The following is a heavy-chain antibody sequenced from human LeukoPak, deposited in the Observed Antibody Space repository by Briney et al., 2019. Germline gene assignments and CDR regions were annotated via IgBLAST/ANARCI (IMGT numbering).Heavy chain of an antibody. V-gene: IGHV4-61*02. D-gene: IGHD6-6*01. CDR1: GGSISSGRYY. Sequence: MASETLSLTCTVSGGSISSGRYYWSWIRQPAGKGLEWIGRIYTSGSTNYNPSLKSRVTISVDTSKNQFSLKLSSVTAADTAVYYCARAEWLYSSSFDYWGQGTLVTVSS. J-gene: IGHJ4*02. CDR2: IYTSGST. CDR3: ARAEWLYSSSFDY.